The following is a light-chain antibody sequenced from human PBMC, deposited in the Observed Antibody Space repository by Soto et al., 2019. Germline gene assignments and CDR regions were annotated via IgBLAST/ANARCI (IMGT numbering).Light chain of an antibody. Sequence: QSALTQPASVSGSPGQSITISCTGTSSDVGGYNYVSWYQQHPGKAPKLMIYEVSNRTSGVSNRFSGSKSGNTAPLTISGLQAEDEADYYCSSYTSSSIDYVFGTGTKVTVL. V-gene: IGLV2-14*01. J-gene: IGLJ1*01. CDR1: SSDVGGYNY. CDR2: EVS. CDR3: SSYTSSSIDYV.